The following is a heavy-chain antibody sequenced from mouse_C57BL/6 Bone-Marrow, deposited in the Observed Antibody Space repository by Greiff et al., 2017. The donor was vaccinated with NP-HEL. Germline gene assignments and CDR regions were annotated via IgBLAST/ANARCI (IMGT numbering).Heavy chain of an antibody. CDR1: GYAFSSYW. Sequence: VQLQESGAELVKPGASVKISCKASGYAFSSYWMNWVKERPGKGLEWIGQIYTGDGDTKYNGTLKGKATLTADKSSSTSYMQVSSLTSEDSAVYFCARGDYGSSRFGYAMDYWGQGTSVTVSS. CDR3: ARGDYGSSRFGYAMDY. D-gene: IGHD1-1*01. J-gene: IGHJ4*01. CDR2: IYTGDGDT. V-gene: IGHV1-80*01.